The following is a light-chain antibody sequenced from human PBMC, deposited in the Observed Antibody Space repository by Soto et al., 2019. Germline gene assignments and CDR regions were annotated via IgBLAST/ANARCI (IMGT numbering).Light chain of an antibody. J-gene: IGKJ4*01. CDR3: QQSYSTPVT. V-gene: IGKV1-39*01. Sequence: DLQMTQSPSSLSASVGDRVTITCRASQSISNYLNWYQQKPGKAPNLLIYAASSLESGVPSRFSGSGSGTDFTLTISSLQPEDFASYYCQQSYSTPVTFGGGTKVEIK. CDR2: AAS. CDR1: QSISNY.